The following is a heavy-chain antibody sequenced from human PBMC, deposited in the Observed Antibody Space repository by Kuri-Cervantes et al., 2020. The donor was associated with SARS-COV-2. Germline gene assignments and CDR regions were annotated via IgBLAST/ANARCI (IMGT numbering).Heavy chain of an antibody. D-gene: IGHD5-24*01. J-gene: IGHJ4*02. CDR3: AKDTRWLQSYTFDY. CDR1: GFTFSSYS. V-gene: IGHV3-21*04. CDR2: ISSSSSYI. Sequence: GESLKISCAASGFTFSSYSMNWVRQAPGKGLEWVSSISSSSSYIYYADSVKGRFTISRDNSKNTLYLQMNSLRADDTAVYYCAKDTRWLQSYTFDYWGQGTLVTVSS.